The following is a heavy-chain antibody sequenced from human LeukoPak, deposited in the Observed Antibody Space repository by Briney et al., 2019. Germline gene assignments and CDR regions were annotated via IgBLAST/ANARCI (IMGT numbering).Heavy chain of an antibody. CDR2: IYSGGST. J-gene: IGHJ4*02. Sequence: GGSLRLSCAASGFTVSSNYMTWVRQAPGKGLEWVSVIYSGGSTYYADSVKGGFTISRDNSKNTLYLQMNRLRAEDTAVYYCASVSPRTIFGKLPRPYWGQGTLVTVSS. CDR1: GFTVSSNY. D-gene: IGHD3-3*01. V-gene: IGHV3-66*01. CDR3: ASVSPRTIFGKLPRPY.